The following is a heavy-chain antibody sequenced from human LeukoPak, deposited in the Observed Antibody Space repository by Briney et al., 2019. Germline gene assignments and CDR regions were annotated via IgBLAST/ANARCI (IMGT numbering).Heavy chain of an antibody. CDR2: IIPIFGTA. Sequence: ASVKVSCKASGATFSSYAISWVRQAPGQGLEWMGGIIPIFGTANYAQKLQGRVTMTTDTSTSTAYMELRSLRSDDTAVYYCARVFQYSGSTWADYWGQGTLVTVSS. D-gene: IGHD1-26*01. J-gene: IGHJ4*02. CDR1: GATFSSYA. CDR3: ARVFQYSGSTWADY. V-gene: IGHV1-69*05.